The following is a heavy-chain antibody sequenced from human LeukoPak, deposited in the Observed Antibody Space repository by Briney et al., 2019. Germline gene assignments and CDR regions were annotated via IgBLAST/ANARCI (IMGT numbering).Heavy chain of an antibody. CDR3: ARDLPIAVAGSFYYYYGMDV. J-gene: IGHJ6*02. V-gene: IGHV3-66*01. CDR2: IYSGGST. CDR1: GFTVSSNC. D-gene: IGHD6-19*01. Sequence: GGSLRLSCVVSGFTVSSNCMSWVRQAPGKGLEWVSVIYSGGSTYYADSVKGRFAISRDNSKNTLYLQMNSLRAEDTAVYYCARDLPIAVAGSFYYYYGMDVWGQGTTVTVSS.